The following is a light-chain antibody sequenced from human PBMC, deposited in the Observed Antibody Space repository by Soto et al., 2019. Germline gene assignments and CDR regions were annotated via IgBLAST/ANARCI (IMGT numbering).Light chain of an antibody. V-gene: IGKV3-20*01. J-gene: IGKJ3*01. Sequence: EIVLTQSPGTLSLSPGDEATLSCRASQSISSKFLAWYQQKGGQAPRLLIYSASRRATGIPDRFSGGGSGTDFTLTISRLEPEDFAVYYCQQYNNWPPFTFGPGTKVDIK. CDR3: QQYNNWPPFT. CDR2: SAS. CDR1: QSISSKF.